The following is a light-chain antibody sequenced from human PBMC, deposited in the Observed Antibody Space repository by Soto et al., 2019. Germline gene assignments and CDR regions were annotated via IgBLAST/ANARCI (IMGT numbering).Light chain of an antibody. V-gene: IGKV3D-20*02. CDR2: GTS. CDR3: QQRSNWPQT. J-gene: IGKJ1*01. Sequence: EIVLTQSPGTLSLSPGERATLPCRASQSVKSSYLAWYQHKPGQAPRLLIYGTSSRATGIPDRFSGSGSGTDFTLTISRLEPEDFAVYYCQQRSNWPQTFGQGTKVDIK. CDR1: QSVKSSY.